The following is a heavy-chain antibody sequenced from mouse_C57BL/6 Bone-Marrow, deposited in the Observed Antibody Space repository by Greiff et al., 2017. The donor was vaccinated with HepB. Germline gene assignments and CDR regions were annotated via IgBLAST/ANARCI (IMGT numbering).Heavy chain of an antibody. J-gene: IGHJ4*01. Sequence: EVMLVESGAGLVKPGGSLKLSCAASGFTFSSYAMSWVRQTPEKRLEWVAYISSGGDYIYYTDNVKGRFTISRDNAMNNLYLQMSSLKSEDTTMYYCTIAFYYDYDIPHYYAMDDWGQGTSVTVSS. D-gene: IGHD2-4*01. CDR1: GFTFSSYA. CDR2: ISSGGDYI. CDR3: TIAFYYDYDIPHYYAMDD. V-gene: IGHV5-9-1*02.